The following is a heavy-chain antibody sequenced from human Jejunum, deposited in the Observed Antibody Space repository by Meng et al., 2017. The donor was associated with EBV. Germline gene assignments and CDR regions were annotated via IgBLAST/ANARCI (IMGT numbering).Heavy chain of an antibody. V-gene: IGHV3-23*01. J-gene: IGHJ4*02. Sequence: VALLGFGGGFVEPGGPPRFSCLASGFTFSDYAMSWVCQAPRKGLEWVSTISNSGGNTHYADSVKGRFTISRDNSKNTLYLQMNSLRAEDTAVYYCTKDVGVVLFDYWGQGTLVTVSS. CDR1: GFTFSDYA. CDR3: TKDVGVVLFDY. CDR2: ISNSGGNT. D-gene: IGHD2-8*01.